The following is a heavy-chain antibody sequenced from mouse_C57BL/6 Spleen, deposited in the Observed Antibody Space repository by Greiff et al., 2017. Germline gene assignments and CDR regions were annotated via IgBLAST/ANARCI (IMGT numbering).Heavy chain of an antibody. Sequence: VKLMESGPGLVAPSQSLSITCTVSGFSLTSYGVHWVRQPPGKGLEWLVVIWSDGSTTYNSALKSRLSISKDNSKSQVFLKMNSLQADDTAMYYCARHDGSSLWYFDVWGTGTTVTVSS. J-gene: IGHJ1*03. CDR2: IWSDGST. V-gene: IGHV2-6-1*01. D-gene: IGHD1-1*01. CDR3: ARHDGSSLWYFDV. CDR1: GFSLTSYG.